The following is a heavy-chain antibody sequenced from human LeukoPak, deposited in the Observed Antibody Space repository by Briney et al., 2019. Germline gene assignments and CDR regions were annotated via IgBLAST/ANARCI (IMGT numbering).Heavy chain of an antibody. Sequence: PSETLSLTCSVSGVPISTYYWSWLRQSPGKGLEWIAYVYYNGDIMYNPSLKSRVTISLDTSKNQFSLSMTSVTAADTAVYYCARAKQVAYYYYCMDVWGKGTTVTVSS. CDR3: ARAKQVAYYYYCMDV. V-gene: IGHV4-59*01. CDR1: GVPISTYY. D-gene: IGHD6-6*01. J-gene: IGHJ6*03. CDR2: VYYNGDI.